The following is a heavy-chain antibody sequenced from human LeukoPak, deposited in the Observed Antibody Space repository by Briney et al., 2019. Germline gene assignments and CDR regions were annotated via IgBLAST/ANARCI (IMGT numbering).Heavy chain of an antibody. CDR2: INHSGST. D-gene: IGHD3-10*01. V-gene: IGHV4-34*01. CDR3: ARLTHRAYYYGSGSYYKVFDY. J-gene: IGHJ4*02. Sequence: SETLSLTCAVYGGSFSGYYWSWIRQPPGKGLEWIGEINHSGSTNYNPSLKSRVTISVDTSKNQFSLKLSSVTAADTAVYYCARLTHRAYYYGSGSYYKVFDYWGQGTLVTVSS. CDR1: GGSFSGYY.